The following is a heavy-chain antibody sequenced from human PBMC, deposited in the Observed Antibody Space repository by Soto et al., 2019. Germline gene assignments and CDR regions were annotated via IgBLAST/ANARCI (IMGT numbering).Heavy chain of an antibody. CDR1: GGSLSSSAYS. V-gene: IGHV4-30-2*01. CDR3: ARELLFYDSDGFSWDDAFDI. J-gene: IGHJ3*02. Sequence: TLSLTCAVSGGSLSSSAYSWSWIRQPPVKGLEWIGFIYQSGSTYYNPSLKSRVTMSLDRPKNQFSLKLSSVTAADTAVYYCARELLFYDSDGFSWDDAFDIWGQGTMVNVSS. D-gene: IGHD3-22*01. CDR2: IYQSGST.